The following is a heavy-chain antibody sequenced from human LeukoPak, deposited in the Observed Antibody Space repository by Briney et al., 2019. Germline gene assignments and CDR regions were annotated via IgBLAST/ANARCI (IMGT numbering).Heavy chain of an antibody. CDR3: AKDAEMATMYFDY. V-gene: IGHV3-48*01. CDR1: GFTFSSYS. CDR2: ISSSSSTI. J-gene: IGHJ4*02. D-gene: IGHD5-24*01. Sequence: PGGSLRLSCAASGFTFSSYSMNWVRQAPGKGLEWVSYISSSSSTIYYADSVKGRFTISRDNSKNTLYLQMNSLRAEDTAVYYCAKDAEMATMYFDYWGQGTLVTVSS.